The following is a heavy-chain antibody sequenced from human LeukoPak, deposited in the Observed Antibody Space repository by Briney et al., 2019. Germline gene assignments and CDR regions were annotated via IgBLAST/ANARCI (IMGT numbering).Heavy chain of an antibody. Sequence: SETLSLTCAVYGGSFSGYYWSWIRQPPGKGLEWIGEINHSGSTNYNPSLKSRVTISVDTSKNQFSLKLSSVTAADTAVYYCARKRGYGYGYSYWGQGTLVTVSS. V-gene: IGHV4-34*01. D-gene: IGHD5-18*01. CDR1: GGSFSGYY. J-gene: IGHJ4*02. CDR3: ARKRGYGYGYSY. CDR2: INHSGST.